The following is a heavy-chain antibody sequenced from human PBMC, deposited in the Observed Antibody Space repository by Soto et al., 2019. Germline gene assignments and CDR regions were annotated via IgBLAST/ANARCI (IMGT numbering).Heavy chain of an antibody. CDR1: GGSISSGDYY. CDR2: IYYSGST. D-gene: IGHD2-8*01. CDR3: VREGVGNGGPRADY. J-gene: IGHJ4*02. V-gene: IGHV4-30-4*01. Sequence: HVQLQESGPGLVKPSQTLSLTCTVSGGSISSGDYYWSWIRQPPGNGLEWIGYIYYSGSTYYNPSLKSRGTIAVDTSKNQVSLKLSFVTAADTAVYYCVREGVGNGGPRADYWGQGTLVTVSS.